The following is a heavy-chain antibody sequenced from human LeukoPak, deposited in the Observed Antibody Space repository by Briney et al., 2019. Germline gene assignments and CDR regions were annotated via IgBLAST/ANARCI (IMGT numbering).Heavy chain of an antibody. CDR2: MNPNSGNT. CDR1: GYTFTSYD. V-gene: IGHV1-8*01. D-gene: IGHD3-10*01. J-gene: IGHJ4*02. CDR3: ARWANYYGSGSYGY. Sequence: ASVKVSCKASGYTFTSYDINWVRQATGQGLEWMGWMNPNSGNTGYAQKFQGRVTMTRNTSISTAYMELSSLRSEDTAVYYCARWANYYGSGSYGYWGQGTLVTVSS.